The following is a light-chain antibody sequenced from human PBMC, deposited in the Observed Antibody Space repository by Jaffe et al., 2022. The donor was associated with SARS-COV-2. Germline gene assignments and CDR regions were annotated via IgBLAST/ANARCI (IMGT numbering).Light chain of an antibody. CDR2: SDS. J-gene: IGLJ1*01. CDR1: SSNLGTNT. CDR3: AAWDDSLTIYV. Sequence: QSVLTQPPSVSGTPGQTVTISCSGSSSNLGTNTVNWYRQFPGSAPKLILYSDSQRPSGVPDRFSGSKSGTSASLAISGLQSEDEADFFCAAWDDSLTIYVFGSGTKVTVL. V-gene: IGLV1-44*01.